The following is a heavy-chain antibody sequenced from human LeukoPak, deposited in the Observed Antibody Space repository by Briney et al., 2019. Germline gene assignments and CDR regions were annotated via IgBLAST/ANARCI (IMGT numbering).Heavy chain of an antibody. CDR3: ARARFGRYYGSGSYLFDP. CDR2: INHSGST. D-gene: IGHD3-10*01. J-gene: IGHJ5*02. CDR1: GFTFSTYA. Sequence: GPLRLSCVASGFTFSTYAMSWIRQPPGKGLEWIGEINHSGSTNYNPSLKSRVTISVDTSKNQFSLKLSSVTAADTAVYYCARARFGRYYGSGSYLFDPWGQGTLVTVSS. V-gene: IGHV4-34*01.